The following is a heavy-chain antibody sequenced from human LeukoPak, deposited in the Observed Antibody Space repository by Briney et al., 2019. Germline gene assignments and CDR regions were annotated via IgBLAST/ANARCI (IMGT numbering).Heavy chain of an antibody. CDR2: ISYDGNNK. CDR3: ARDGPYYDILTGYPPFDY. V-gene: IGHV3-30-3*01. D-gene: IGHD3-9*01. Sequence: PGGSLRLSCAASGFTFSNAWMSWVRQAPGKGLEGVAVISYDGNNKYYADSVKGRFTISRDNSKNTLYLQMNSLRAEDTAVYYCARDGPYYDILTGYPPFDYWGQGALVTVSS. CDR1: GFTFSNAW. J-gene: IGHJ4*02.